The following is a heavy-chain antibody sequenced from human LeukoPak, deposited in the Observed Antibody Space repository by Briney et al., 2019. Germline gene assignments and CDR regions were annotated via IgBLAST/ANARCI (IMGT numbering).Heavy chain of an antibody. D-gene: IGHD3-10*01. Sequence: GGSLRLSCAASGFTFSSYAMHWVRQAPGKGLEWVAVISYDGSNKYYADSVKGRFTISRDNSKNTLYLQMNSLRAEDTAVYYCTNRGVDHYGSVSFSYYFDDWGQGTQVTVAS. CDR1: GFTFSSYA. J-gene: IGHJ4*02. V-gene: IGHV3-30-3*02. CDR3: TNRGVDHYGSVSFSYYFDD. CDR2: ISYDGSNK.